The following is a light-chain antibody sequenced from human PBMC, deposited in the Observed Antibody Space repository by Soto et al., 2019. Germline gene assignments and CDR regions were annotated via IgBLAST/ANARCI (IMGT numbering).Light chain of an antibody. Sequence: EIVMTQSPATLSVSPGERATLSCRASQSVSSYLAWYQQKPGQAPRLLISDASNRATGIPARFSGSGSETDFTLTISSLEPEDSAVYYCQQRSNWPSLTFGGGTKVDI. CDR3: QQRSNWPSLT. CDR1: QSVSSY. CDR2: DAS. V-gene: IGKV3-11*01. J-gene: IGKJ4*01.